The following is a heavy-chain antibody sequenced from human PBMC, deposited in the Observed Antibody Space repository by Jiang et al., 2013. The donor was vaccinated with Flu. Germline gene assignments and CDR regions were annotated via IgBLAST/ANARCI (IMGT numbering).Heavy chain of an antibody. CDR1: GYSFTSYW. Sequence: GAEVKKPGESLKISCKGSGYSFTSYWIGWVRQMPGKGLEWMGIIYPGDSDTRYSPSFQGQVTISADKSISTAYLQWSSLKASDTAMYYCARQGGYDILTGYWSRQENWFDPWGQGTLVTVSS. D-gene: IGHD3-9*01. CDR2: IYPGDSDT. J-gene: IGHJ5*02. CDR3: ARQGGYDILTGYWSRQENWFDP. V-gene: IGHV5-51*01.